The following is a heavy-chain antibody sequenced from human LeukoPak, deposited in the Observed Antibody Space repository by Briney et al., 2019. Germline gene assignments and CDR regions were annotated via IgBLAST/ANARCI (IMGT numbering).Heavy chain of an antibody. J-gene: IGHJ4*02. CDR1: GFTFTDVY. V-gene: IGHV3-11*04. D-gene: IGHD3-10*01. CDR2: ISPNSADI. CDR3: ARAGILWFGELTG. Sequence: PGGPLRLSCAASGFTFTDVYMSWIRQSPGKGLEWLAYISPNSADISYADSVKGRFTISRDNAKNSLYLQMNSLRAEDTAVYYCARAGILWFGELTGWGQGTLVTVSS.